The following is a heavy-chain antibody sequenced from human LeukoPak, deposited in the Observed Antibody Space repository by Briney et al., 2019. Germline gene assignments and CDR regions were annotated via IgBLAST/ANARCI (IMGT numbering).Heavy chain of an antibody. CDR2: INPNSGGT. Sequence: KPGASVKVSCKASGYTFTGYYMQWVRQAPGQGLEWMGRINPNSGGTNYAQKFQGRVTMTRDTSISTAYMELSRLRSDDTAVYYCASYKCSGGSCYLDYWGQGTQVTVSS. CDR1: GYTFTGYY. V-gene: IGHV1-2*06. CDR3: ASYKCSGGSCYLDY. D-gene: IGHD2-15*01. J-gene: IGHJ4*02.